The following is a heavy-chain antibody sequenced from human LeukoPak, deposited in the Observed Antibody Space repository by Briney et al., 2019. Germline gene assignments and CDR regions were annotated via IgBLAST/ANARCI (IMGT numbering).Heavy chain of an antibody. CDR3: AREAYFYYYYMDV. J-gene: IGHJ6*03. CDR2: ISSSSSTI. V-gene: IGHV3-48*01. Sequence: GGSLRLSCATSGFTFSNYNMNWVRQAPGKGLEWVSYISSSSSTIYYADSVKGRFIISRDNAKNSLYLQMNSLRAEDTAVYYCAREAYFYYYYMDVWGKGTTVTVSS. CDR1: GFTFSNYN.